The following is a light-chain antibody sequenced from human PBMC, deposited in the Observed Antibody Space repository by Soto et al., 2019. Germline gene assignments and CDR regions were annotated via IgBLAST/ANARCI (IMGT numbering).Light chain of an antibody. CDR2: EVS. Sequence: QSVLTQPPSASGPPGQSVTVSCTGTRSDVGVYNYVSWYRQHPGKAPKLLIYEVSKRPSGVPGRFSGSKSGNTASLTVSGLQAEDEADYYCSSYAGSNNFVFGTGTKVTVL. CDR3: SSYAGSNNFV. CDR1: RSDVGVYNY. J-gene: IGLJ1*01. V-gene: IGLV2-8*01.